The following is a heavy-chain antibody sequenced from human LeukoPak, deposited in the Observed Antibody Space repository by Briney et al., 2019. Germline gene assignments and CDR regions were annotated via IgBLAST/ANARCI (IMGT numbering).Heavy chain of an antibody. CDR2: ISGSGGST. CDR1: GLTFSDYR. Sequence: PGGSLRLSCAASGLTFSDYRMNWVRQAPGKGLEWVSAISGSGGSTYYADSVKGRFTISRDNSKNTLYLQMNSLRAEDTAVYYCARGSYYVFWGQGTLVTVSS. J-gene: IGHJ4*02. CDR3: ARGSYYVF. D-gene: IGHD1-26*01. V-gene: IGHV3-23*01.